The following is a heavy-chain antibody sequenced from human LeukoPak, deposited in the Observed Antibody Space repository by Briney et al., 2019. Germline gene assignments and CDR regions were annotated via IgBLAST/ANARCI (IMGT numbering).Heavy chain of an antibody. V-gene: IGHV3-30*18. CDR1: GFTFSSYG. J-gene: IGHJ4*02. D-gene: IGHD6-19*01. Sequence: SGGSLRLSCAASGFTFSSYGMHWVRQAPGKGLEWVAVISYDGSNKYYADSVKGRFTISRDNSKNTLYLQMNSLKAEDTAVYYCVKGVSSGWFDPFDYWGQGTLVTVSS. CDR3: VKGVSSGWFDPFDY. CDR2: ISYDGSNK.